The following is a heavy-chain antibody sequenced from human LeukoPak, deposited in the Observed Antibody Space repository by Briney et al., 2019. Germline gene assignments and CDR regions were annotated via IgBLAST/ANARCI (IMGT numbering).Heavy chain of an antibody. CDR1: GFTFSSHG. J-gene: IGHJ6*03. CDR3: AKDRSRGYSRSSGYYYYMDV. CDR2: IWYDGSNK. D-gene: IGHD6-6*01. V-gene: IGHV3-33*06. Sequence: GWSVRLSCAACGFTFSSHGMHWLRQAPGKGLEWVAVIWYDGSNKYYADSVKGRFTISRDNSKNTLYLQMNSLRAEDTAVYYCAKDRSRGYSRSSGYYYYMDVWGKGTTVTVSS.